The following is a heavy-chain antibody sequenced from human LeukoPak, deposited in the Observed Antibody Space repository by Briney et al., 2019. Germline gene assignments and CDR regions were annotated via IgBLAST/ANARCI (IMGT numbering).Heavy chain of an antibody. D-gene: IGHD5-12*01. CDR1: GYIFTGYY. Sequence: ASVKVSCKASGYIFTGYYIHWVRQAPGQGLEWMGWINPNGGGTNYAQKFQGRVTMPRDTSISTAYMELSRLRSDDTAVYYCARSGYGGVHADDYWGQGTLVTVSS. J-gene: IGHJ4*02. V-gene: IGHV1-2*02. CDR2: INPNGGGT. CDR3: ARSGYGGVHADDY.